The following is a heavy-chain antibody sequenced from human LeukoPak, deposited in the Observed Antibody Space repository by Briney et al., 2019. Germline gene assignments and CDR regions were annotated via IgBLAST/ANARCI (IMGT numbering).Heavy chain of an antibody. Sequence: LRLSCAASGFTFSSYAMSWVRQAPGKGLEWVSAISGSGGSTYYADSVKGRFTISRDNSKNTLYLQMNSLRAEDTAVYYCAKDNGYCSGGSCLRNTYYFDYWGQGTLVTVSS. D-gene: IGHD2-15*01. CDR1: GFTFSSYA. V-gene: IGHV3-23*01. J-gene: IGHJ4*02. CDR3: AKDNGYCSGGSCLRNTYYFDY. CDR2: ISGSGGST.